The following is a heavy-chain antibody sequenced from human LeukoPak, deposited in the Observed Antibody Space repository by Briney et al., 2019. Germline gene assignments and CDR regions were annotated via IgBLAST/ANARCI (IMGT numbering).Heavy chain of an antibody. Sequence: SETLSLTCTVSGGSISSYYWSWIRQPPGKGLEWIGYIYYSGSTNYNPSLKSRVTISVDTSKNQFSLKLSSVTAADTAVYYCARRRDGYSDFDYWGQETLVTVSS. V-gene: IGHV4-59*08. CDR3: ARRRDGYSDFDY. D-gene: IGHD5-24*01. CDR2: IYYSGST. J-gene: IGHJ4*02. CDR1: GGSISSYY.